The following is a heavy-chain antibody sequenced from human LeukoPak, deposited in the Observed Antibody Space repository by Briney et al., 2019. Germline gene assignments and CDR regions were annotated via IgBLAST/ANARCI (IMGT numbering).Heavy chain of an antibody. CDR1: GGSISSYY. Sequence: SETLSLTCTVSGGSISSYYWSWVRQPPGKGLEWIGYIYYSGSTYYNPSLRSRVTISVDTSKNQLSLNLNSVTAADTAVYYCARALSGTYGLFQHWGQGTLVTVSS. J-gene: IGHJ1*01. D-gene: IGHD1-26*01. CDR2: IYYSGST. CDR3: ARALSGTYGLFQH. V-gene: IGHV4-59*01.